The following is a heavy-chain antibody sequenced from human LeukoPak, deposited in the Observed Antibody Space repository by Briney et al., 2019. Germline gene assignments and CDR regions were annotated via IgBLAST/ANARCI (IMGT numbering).Heavy chain of an antibody. CDR1: GFTFSSYG. D-gene: IGHD3-10*01. V-gene: IGHV3-30*02. CDR2: IRYGGSNK. CDR3: ARDPTMVRGVQWNYFDY. J-gene: IGHJ4*02. Sequence: GGSLRLSCAASGFTFSSYGMHWVRQAPGKGLEWVAFIRYGGSNKYYADSVKGRFTISRDNSKNTLYLQMNSLRAEDTAVYYCARDPTMVRGVQWNYFDYWGQGTLVTVSS.